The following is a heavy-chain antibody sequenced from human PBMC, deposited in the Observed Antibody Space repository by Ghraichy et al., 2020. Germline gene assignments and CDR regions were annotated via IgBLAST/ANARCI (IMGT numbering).Heavy chain of an antibody. Sequence: ASVKASCKTSGYTFTAYYMHWVRQAPGQGLEWMGRINPSSGGTNYAQKFQGRVTMTRDTSISTGYMELSRLTSDDTAVYYCARDLRWSEPDAFDIWGQGTMVTVSS. CDR3: ARDLRWSEPDAFDI. CDR1: GYTFTAYY. J-gene: IGHJ3*02. V-gene: IGHV1-2*06. CDR2: INPSSGGT. D-gene: IGHD4-23*01.